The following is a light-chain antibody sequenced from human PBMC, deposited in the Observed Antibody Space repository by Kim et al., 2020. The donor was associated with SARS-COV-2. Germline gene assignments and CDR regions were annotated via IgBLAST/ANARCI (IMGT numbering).Light chain of an antibody. CDR3: QQYYSTPLT. J-gene: IGKJ2*01. V-gene: IGKV4-1*01. CDR1: QSFLYSANNKNY. Sequence: RAPINCKSSQSFLYSANNKNYLAWYQQKPGQPPKLLIYWASTRESGVPDRFSGSGSGTDFTLTISSLQAEDVAVYYCQQYYSTPLTFGQGTKLEIK. CDR2: WAS.